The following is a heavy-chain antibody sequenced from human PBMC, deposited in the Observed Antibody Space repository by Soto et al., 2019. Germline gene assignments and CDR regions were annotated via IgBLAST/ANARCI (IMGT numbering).Heavy chain of an antibody. D-gene: IGHD3-10*01. CDR3: AKSAMVRGGGGFDP. J-gene: IGHJ5*02. CDR2: ISGSGGNT. Sequence: EVQLLESGGGLVQPGGSLRLSCAASRFTFSTYAMSWVRQAPGKGLEWVSDISGSGGNTYYADSVKGRFTISRDNSKNTLYRQMNSLRAEDTAVYYCAKSAMVRGGGGFDPWGQGTLVTVSS. V-gene: IGHV3-23*01. CDR1: RFTFSTYA.